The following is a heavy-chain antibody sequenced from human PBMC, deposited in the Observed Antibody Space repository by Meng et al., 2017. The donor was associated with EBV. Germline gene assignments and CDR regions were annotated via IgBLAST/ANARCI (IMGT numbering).Heavy chain of an antibody. Sequence: VPTGTSGAEVKKPGASVTVSCKASGDAFTRYGNSWVCQPPGQGLDMMGRISAYHGNTNYEQKLQDRGTTTTVKTTSTDYMELRSLRSADTAVYYCSRETSGYDSNWFDPWGQGTLVTVSS. CDR1: GDAFTRYG. J-gene: IGHJ5*02. CDR3: SRETSGYDSNWFDP. D-gene: IGHD5-12*01. CDR2: ISAYHGNT. V-gene: IGHV1-18*01.